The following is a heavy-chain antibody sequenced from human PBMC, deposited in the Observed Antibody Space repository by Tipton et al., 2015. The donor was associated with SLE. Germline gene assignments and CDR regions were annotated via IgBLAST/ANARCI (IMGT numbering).Heavy chain of an antibody. V-gene: IGHV4-34*01. CDR2: INHSGST. J-gene: IGHJ4*02. CDR3: ARSPINLDFWSGHDY. Sequence: LRLSCAVYGGSFSGYYWSWIRQPPGKGLEWIGEINHSGSTNYNPSLKSQVTISVDTSKNQFSLKLSSVTAADPAVYYCARSPINLDFWSGHDYWGQGTLVTVSS. D-gene: IGHD3-3*01. CDR1: GGSFSGYY.